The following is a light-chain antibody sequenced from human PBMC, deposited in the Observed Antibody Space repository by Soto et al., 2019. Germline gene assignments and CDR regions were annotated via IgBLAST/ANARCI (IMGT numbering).Light chain of an antibody. Sequence: DIRMTQSPSTLSASVEDRVTITCRASQSISSWLAWYQQKPGHPPKLLFYWASTRESGVPDRFSGSGSGTDFTLTISSLQAEDVALYYSPQYHSSPLPSAGGTK. CDR1: QSISSW. J-gene: IGKJ4*01. CDR3: PQYHSSPLP. V-gene: IGKV1-5*03. CDR2: WAS.